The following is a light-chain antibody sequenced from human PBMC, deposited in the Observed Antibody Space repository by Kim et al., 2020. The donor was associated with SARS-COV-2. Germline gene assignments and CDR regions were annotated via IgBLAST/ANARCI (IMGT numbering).Light chain of an antibody. V-gene: IGKV1-5*01. CDR2: DAS. CDR3: QQYSNRWT. J-gene: IGKJ1*01. Sequence: DIQMTQSPSTLSASVGAKVTITCRASQCISGGVAWYQQKPGKAPKLLIYDASSLERGVPSRFSGSGSRTDFTLIVSSLQPDDFATYYCQQYSNRWTFGQGTKVDIK. CDR1: QCISGG.